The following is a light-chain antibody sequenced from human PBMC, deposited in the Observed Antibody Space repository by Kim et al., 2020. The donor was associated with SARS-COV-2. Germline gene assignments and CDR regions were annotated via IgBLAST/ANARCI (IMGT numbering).Light chain of an antibody. CDR1: QSIRRY. J-gene: IGKJ2*03. V-gene: IGKV1-39*01. CDR2: TAS. Sequence: SASVGDRVTITCRASQSIRRYLNWYQQRPGKAPKALIYTASTLHSGVPSRFSGSGSGTDFTFTISSLQPEDCGTYYCQQTFSIPYSFGQGTKLEI. CDR3: QQTFSIPYS.